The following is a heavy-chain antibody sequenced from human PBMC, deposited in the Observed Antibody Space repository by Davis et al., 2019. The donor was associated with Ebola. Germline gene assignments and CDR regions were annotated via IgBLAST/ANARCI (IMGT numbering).Heavy chain of an antibody. J-gene: IGHJ4*02. D-gene: IGHD6-13*01. CDR1: GFTFSSYW. CDR3: ARDGSSSWYEYYFDY. Sequence: PGGSLRLSCAASGFTFSSYWMSWVRQAPGKGLEWVANIQQDGSEKYYVDSVKGRFTISRDNAKNSLYLQMNSLRAEDTAVYYCARDGSSSWYEYYFDYWGQGTLVTVSS. V-gene: IGHV3-7*01. CDR2: IQQDGSEK.